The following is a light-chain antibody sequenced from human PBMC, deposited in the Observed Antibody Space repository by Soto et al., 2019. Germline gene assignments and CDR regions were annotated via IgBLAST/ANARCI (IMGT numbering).Light chain of an antibody. V-gene: IGLV2-8*01. Sequence: QSVLTQPPSSSGSPGQSVTISCTGTSSDVGRYNYISWYQQRPGKAPKLIIYEVSKRPSGVPDRLSGFKYGNAASLTVSGLQAEDEADYYCSSYAGNRRYVFGTGTKVT. CDR3: SSYAGNRRYV. CDR2: EVS. CDR1: SSDVGRYNY. J-gene: IGLJ1*01.